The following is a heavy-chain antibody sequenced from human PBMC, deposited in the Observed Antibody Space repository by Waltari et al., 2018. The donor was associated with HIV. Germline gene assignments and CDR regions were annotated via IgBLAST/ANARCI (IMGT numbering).Heavy chain of an antibody. D-gene: IGHD1-26*01. J-gene: IGHJ5*02. V-gene: IGHV1-8*01. Sequence: QVPRLQSGAEVKKPGFSVKRSVKSSGNDFSHYEMKRVRRATDHELDWVRQATGQGLEWMGWMNTNSGNAGYAQKFQGRVNMTSDTSISTAFMDLSSLRSDDTAVYYCARGVDAVGATHWFDPWGQGTLVTVSS. CDR2: MNTNSGNA. CDR1: GNDFSHYE. CDR3: ARGVDAVGATHWFDP.